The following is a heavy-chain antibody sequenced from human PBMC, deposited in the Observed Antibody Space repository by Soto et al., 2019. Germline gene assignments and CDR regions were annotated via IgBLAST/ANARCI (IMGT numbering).Heavy chain of an antibody. CDR2: IYDGGTT. CDR1: GGSISSAAYC. CDR3: ARGPSGDKIDY. D-gene: IGHD7-27*01. V-gene: IGHV4-30-4*01. Sequence: QVQLQESGPRLVSPSQTLSLTCTVSGGSISSAAYCWSWIRQSPDKSLEWIGHIYDGGTTYSSPSRKGRVTISADTSETQFSLKLSSVSAADTAVYYCARGPSGDKIDYWGQGIQVTVSS. J-gene: IGHJ4*02.